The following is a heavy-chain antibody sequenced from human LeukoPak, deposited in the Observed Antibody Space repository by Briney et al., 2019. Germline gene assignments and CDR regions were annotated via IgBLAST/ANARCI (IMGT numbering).Heavy chain of an antibody. J-gene: IGHJ3*02. CDR1: GFTFSSYA. D-gene: IGHD3-16*01. Sequence: GSLRLSCAASGFTFSSYAMHWVRQAPGKGLEWVAVISYDGSNKYYADSVKGRFTISRDNSKNTLYLQMNGLRAEDTAVYYCARRRLLRLGRTGKDAFDIWGQGTMVTVSS. CDR3: ARRRLLRLGRTGKDAFDI. V-gene: IGHV3-30-3*01. CDR2: ISYDGSNK.